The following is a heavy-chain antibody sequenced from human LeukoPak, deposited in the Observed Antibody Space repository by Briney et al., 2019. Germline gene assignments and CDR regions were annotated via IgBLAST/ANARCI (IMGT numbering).Heavy chain of an antibody. D-gene: IGHD3/OR15-3a*01. CDR3: ARQTGSGLFILP. CDR2: IYYSGNT. Sequence: SETLSLTCAVYGGSFSGYYWSWIRQPPGKGREWIGSIYYSGNTHYNASLKSQVSISIDPSKNQFSLRLTSVTAADTAVYYCARQTGSGLFILPGGQGTLVTVSS. CDR1: GGSFSGYY. V-gene: IGHV4-34*01. J-gene: IGHJ4*02.